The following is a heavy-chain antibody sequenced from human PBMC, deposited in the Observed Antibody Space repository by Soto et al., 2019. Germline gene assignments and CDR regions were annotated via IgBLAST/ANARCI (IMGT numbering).Heavy chain of an antibody. CDR3: ARLYSGSRLDY. V-gene: IGHV1-46*02. D-gene: IGHD1-26*01. CDR1: GYTFNTYN. CDR2: INPSIGST. Sequence: QVQLVQSGAEVKKPGASVKVSCKASGYTFNTYNMYWVRQAPGQGLEWMGVINPSIGSTNYAQKLQGRVIMTRDTSTRTVYMELSTLRSDDTAVYYCARLYSGSRLDYWGQGTLVTVSS. J-gene: IGHJ4*02.